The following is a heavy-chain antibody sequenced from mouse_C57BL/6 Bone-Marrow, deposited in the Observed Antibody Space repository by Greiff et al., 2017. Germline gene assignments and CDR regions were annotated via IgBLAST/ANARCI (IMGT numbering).Heavy chain of an antibody. V-gene: IGHV1-69*01. CDR2: IDPSDSYT. CDR1: GYTFTRYW. CDR3: ASLLPTGLDY. Sequence: VQLQQPGAELVMPGASVKLSCKASGYTFTRYWMHWVKQRPGQGLEWIGEIDPSDSYTNYNQKFQGKSTLTVDQSSSTAYMQPSSLTSEVSAVEYWASLLPTGLDYWGKGTTLTV. J-gene: IGHJ2*01. D-gene: IGHD1-2*01.